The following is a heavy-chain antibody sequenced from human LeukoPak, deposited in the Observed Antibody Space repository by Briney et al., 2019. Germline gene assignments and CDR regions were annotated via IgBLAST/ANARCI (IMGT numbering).Heavy chain of an antibody. Sequence: ASVKVSCKASGYTFTGYYMHWVRQAPGQGLEWMGWINPNSGGTNYAQKFQGRVTMTRDTSISTAYMELSRLRSDDTAVYYCARGRDIVVVPAERGAFDYWGQGTLVTVSS. CDR3: ARGRDIVVVPAERGAFDY. CDR1: GYTFTGYY. D-gene: IGHD2-2*01. J-gene: IGHJ4*02. CDR2: INPNSGGT. V-gene: IGHV1-2*02.